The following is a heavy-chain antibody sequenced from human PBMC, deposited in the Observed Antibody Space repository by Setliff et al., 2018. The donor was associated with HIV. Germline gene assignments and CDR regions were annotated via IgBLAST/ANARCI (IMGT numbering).Heavy chain of an antibody. D-gene: IGHD6-6*01. J-gene: IGHJ6*02. V-gene: IGHV1-18*01. CDR1: GYTFTSYG. Sequence: RASVKVSCKASGYTFTSYGISWVRQAPGQGLEWMGWISTYNGNTNYAQKLQGRVTMTTDTSTTTAYMEVRSLRSDDTATYYCARGYSTSSSYYYGMDVWGQGTTVTVSS. CDR2: ISTYNGNT. CDR3: ARGYSTSSSYYYGMDV.